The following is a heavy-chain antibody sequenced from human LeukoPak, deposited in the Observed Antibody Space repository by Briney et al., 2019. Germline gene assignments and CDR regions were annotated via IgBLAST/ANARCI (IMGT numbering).Heavy chain of an antibody. V-gene: IGHV3-21*01. D-gene: IGHD4-17*01. CDR1: GFTLSNYS. Sequence: GGSLRLSCAASGFTLSNYSMNWVRQAPGKGLEWVAFISSSSSYIFYADSLKGRFTISRDNAKNSLYLQMNSLRADDTAVYYCARDLAYGDDGLWGQGTLVTVSS. J-gene: IGHJ4*02. CDR2: ISSSSSYI. CDR3: ARDLAYGDDGL.